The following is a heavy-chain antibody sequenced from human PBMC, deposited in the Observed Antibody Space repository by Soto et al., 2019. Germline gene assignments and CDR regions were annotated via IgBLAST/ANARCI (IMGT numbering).Heavy chain of an antibody. D-gene: IGHD1-20*01. Sequence: GRLMRLSCGASGFTCTAYGLTWIRQARRKGLEWISYISHSDHVIKYADSVKGRFTISRDNTKKSLYLQMNSLSADDTSMYFCARFGQYNENENTWGVRNPWCQGTLVTV. J-gene: IGHJ5*02. CDR3: ARFGQYNENENTWGVRNP. CDR2: ISHSDHVI. V-gene: IGHV3-11*01. CDR1: GFTCTAYG.